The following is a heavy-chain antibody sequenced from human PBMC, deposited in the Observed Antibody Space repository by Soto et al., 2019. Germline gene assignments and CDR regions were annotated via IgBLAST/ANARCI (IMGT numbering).Heavy chain of an antibody. D-gene: IGHD3-3*01. J-gene: IGHJ6*03. CDR1: GGSFTGYF. CDR2: INQSGST. CDR3: ARGNFWSGYDPSYYYYMDV. Sequence: QVQLQQWGAGLLKPSETLSLTCAVSGGSFTGYFWNWIRQTPGKGLEWIGEINQSGSTTYNPSLKSRVTISVERSKNQFSLGLNSVTAADTAVYYCARGNFWSGYDPSYYYYMDVWGKGTAVTVSS. V-gene: IGHV4-34*02.